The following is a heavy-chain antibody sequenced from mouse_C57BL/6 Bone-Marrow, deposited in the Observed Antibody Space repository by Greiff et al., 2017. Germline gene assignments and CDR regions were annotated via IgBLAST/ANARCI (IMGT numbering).Heavy chain of an antibody. CDR1: GFTFSDYG. V-gene: IGHV5-15*01. J-gene: IGHJ4*01. Sequence: EVKLMESGGGLVQPGGSLKLSCAASGFTFSDYGMAWVRQAPRKGPEWVAFISNLAYSIYYAATVTGRFTISRANAKNTLYLEMSSLRSEDTAMDYWARQGLWCAMDYWGKGTSVTVSS. CDR2: ISNLAYSI. D-gene: IGHD1-1*02. CDR3: ARQGLWCAMDY.